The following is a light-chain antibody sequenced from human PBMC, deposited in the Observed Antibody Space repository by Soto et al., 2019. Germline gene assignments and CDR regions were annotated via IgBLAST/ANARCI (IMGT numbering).Light chain of an antibody. V-gene: IGKV1-39*01. CDR1: QSVNTY. CDR2: AAS. Sequence: DIQMTQSPSSLSAPVGDRVTITCRASQSVNTYLHWYQQKPGKAPKLLIFAASNLQSGVPSRFSGSGSWTNFTLSLNSLQPEDFATYYCQQGYSNPWTCGQGTKVDIK. J-gene: IGKJ1*01. CDR3: QQGYSNPWT.